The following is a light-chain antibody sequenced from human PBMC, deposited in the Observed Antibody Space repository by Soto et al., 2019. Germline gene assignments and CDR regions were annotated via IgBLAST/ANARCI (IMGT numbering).Light chain of an antibody. V-gene: IGKV1-39*01. Sequence: DIQMTQSPSSLSASVGDRVTITCRASQRITDSLNWYQHKPGTAPKLLIYAASSLHSGVPSRFSGGGSGTDFTLTSSSLQPEDFVTYFCQQSFSFPATFGGGTKVEIK. CDR1: QRITDS. CDR3: QQSFSFPAT. CDR2: AAS. J-gene: IGKJ4*01.